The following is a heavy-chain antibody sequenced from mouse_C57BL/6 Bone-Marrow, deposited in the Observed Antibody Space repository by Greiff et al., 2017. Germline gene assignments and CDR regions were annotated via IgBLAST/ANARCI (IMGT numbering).Heavy chain of an antibody. V-gene: IGHV1-42*01. J-gene: IGHJ3*02. D-gene: IGHD1-1*02. Sequence: DVQLMQSGPGLVKPGGSVKISCKASGYSFTGYYMNWVKQSPEKSLEWIGEINPSTGGTTYNQKFKAKATLTVDKSSSTAYMQLKSLTSEDSAVYYCARLGSHYGGYWGQGTLVTVSA. CDR3: ARLGSHYGGY. CDR1: GYSFTGYY. CDR2: INPSTGGT.